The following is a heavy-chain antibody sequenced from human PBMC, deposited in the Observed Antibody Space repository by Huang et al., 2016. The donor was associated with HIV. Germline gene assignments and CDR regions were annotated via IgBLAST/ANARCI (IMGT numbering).Heavy chain of an antibody. D-gene: IGHD3-16*01. CDR1: GGPLSGHY. CDR3: ARSLMGEDPFDI. V-gene: IGHV4-34*01. Sequence: QVRLHQWGTGLVRPSETLSLTCAVYGGPLSGHYWSWVRLPPGGSLAWPGEVNPRGSANYNPSLKSRLSMSIDTSKKQVSLKLGSVTAADTALYYCARSLMGEDPFDIWGQGTLATVSS. CDR2: VNPRGSA. J-gene: IGHJ3*02.